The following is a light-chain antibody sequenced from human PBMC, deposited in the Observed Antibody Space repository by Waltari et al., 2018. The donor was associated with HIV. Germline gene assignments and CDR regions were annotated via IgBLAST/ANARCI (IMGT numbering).Light chain of an antibody. Sequence: QSALTQPASVSGSPGQSIILSCTATSSDAGSDSLFPWFQPHPGKAPKLIIYEGTNRPSGVSDRFSGSKSGGTASLSISALQAEDEADYYCCSSVGNRTSFVFGSGTRVTVL. J-gene: IGLJ1*01. CDR2: EGT. V-gene: IGLV2-23*01. CDR1: SSDAGSDSL. CDR3: CSSVGNRTSFV.